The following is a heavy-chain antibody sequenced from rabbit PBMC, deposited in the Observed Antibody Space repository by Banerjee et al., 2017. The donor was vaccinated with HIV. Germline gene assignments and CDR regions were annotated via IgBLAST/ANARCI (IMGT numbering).Heavy chain of an antibody. V-gene: IGHV1S45*01. D-gene: IGHD8-1*01. Sequence: QEHLVESGGGLVQPGGSLTLTCKASGIDFISNAMCWVRQAPGKGLEWIACIYSGSSGRPYYASWAKGRFTISKTSSTTVTLQLTSLTVADTATYFCARAGSGYATGAFDPRGPGTLVAVS. CDR1: GIDFISNA. CDR2: IYSGSSGRP. CDR3: ARAGSGYATGAFDP. J-gene: IGHJ2*01.